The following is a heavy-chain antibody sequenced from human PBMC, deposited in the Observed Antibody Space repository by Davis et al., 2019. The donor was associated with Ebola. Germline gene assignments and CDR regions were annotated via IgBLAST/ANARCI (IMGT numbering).Heavy chain of an antibody. CDR2: ISAYNGNT. CDR3: ARPRDYVVGNAFDI. Sequence: ASVKVSCKTSGYTFAGYYMHWVRQAPGQGLEWMGWISAYNGNTNYAQKLQGRVTMTTDTSTSTAYMELRSLRSDDTAVYYCARPRDYVVGNAFDIWGQGTMVTVSS. V-gene: IGHV1-18*04. J-gene: IGHJ3*02. CDR1: GYTFAGYY. D-gene: IGHD2-21*01.